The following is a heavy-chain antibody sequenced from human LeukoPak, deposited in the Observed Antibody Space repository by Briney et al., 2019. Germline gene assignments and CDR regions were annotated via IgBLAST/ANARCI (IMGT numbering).Heavy chain of an antibody. CDR2: IRSNADTGAT. CDR3: INIAGATLRD. D-gene: IGHD1-26*01. Sequence: GGSLRLSCAASGFTFSNYAMSWVRQAPGKGLEWVGRIRSNADTGATDYAAPVKGRFTISRDDSKTTLYLQINSLKTEDTAMYYCINIAGATLRDWGQGTLVTVSS. V-gene: IGHV3-15*01. CDR1: GFTFSNYA. J-gene: IGHJ1*01.